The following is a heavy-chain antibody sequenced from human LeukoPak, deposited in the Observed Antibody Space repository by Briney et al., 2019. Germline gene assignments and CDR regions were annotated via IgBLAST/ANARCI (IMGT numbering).Heavy chain of an antibody. D-gene: IGHD3-9*01. CDR2: ISAYNGNT. CDR1: GYTFTSYG. V-gene: IGHV1-18*01. Sequence: ASVKLSCKASGYTFTSYGISWVRQAPGQGLEWMGWISAYNGNTNYAQKLQGRVTMTTDTSTSTAYMELRSLRADDTAVYYCARGPYYDILTGSNTFDYWGQGTLVTVSS. CDR3: ARGPYYDILTGSNTFDY. J-gene: IGHJ4*02.